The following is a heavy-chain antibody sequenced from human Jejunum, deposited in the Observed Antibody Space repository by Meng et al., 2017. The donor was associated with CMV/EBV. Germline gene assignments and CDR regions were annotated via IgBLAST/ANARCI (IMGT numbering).Heavy chain of an antibody. Sequence: FSGFWMTWVRQPPGRGLEWVANIKHDGNEKNYVDSVKGRFTISRDNAKNSVSLHMSSLRAEDTAVYYCARPQVTFYHVSAKSAYDLWGQGTLVTVSS. J-gene: IGHJ5*02. V-gene: IGHV3-7*01. CDR3: ARPQVTFYHVSAKSAYDL. CDR2: IKHDGNEK. CDR1: FSGFW. D-gene: IGHD2/OR15-2a*01.